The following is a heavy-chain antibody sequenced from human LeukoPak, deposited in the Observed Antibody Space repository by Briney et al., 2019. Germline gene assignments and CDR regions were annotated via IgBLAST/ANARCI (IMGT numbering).Heavy chain of an antibody. CDR2: ISGSGGNT. V-gene: IGHV3-23*01. D-gene: IGHD6-6*01. CDR3: AKETYSSSSGMGSDFDY. Sequence: GGSLRLSCAASGFTFSSYAMNWVRQAPGKGLEWVSAISGSGGNTYYADSVKGRFTISRDNSKNTLYLQMNSLRAEDTAIYYCAKETYSSSSGMGSDFDYWGLGTLVTVSS. CDR1: GFTFSSYA. J-gene: IGHJ4*02.